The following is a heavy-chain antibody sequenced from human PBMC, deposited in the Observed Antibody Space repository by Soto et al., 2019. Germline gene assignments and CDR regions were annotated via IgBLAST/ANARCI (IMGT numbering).Heavy chain of an antibody. V-gene: IGHV4-34*01. CDR1: GGSFSGCY. D-gene: IGHD5-18*01. Sequence: SETLSLTCAVYGGSFSGCYWSWIRQPPGKWLEWIGEINHSGSTNYNPSLKSRVTISVDTSKNQFSLKLSSVTAADTAVYYCARESAIIYYYYGMDVWGQGTTVTVSS. J-gene: IGHJ6*02. CDR3: ARESAIIYYYYGMDV. CDR2: INHSGST.